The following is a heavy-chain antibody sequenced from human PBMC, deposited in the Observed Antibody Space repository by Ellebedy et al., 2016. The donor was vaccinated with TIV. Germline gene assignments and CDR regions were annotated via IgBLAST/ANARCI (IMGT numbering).Heavy chain of an antibody. CDR3: ATDTTGAVAGYYYYGMDV. Sequence: AASVKVSCKAFGGTFSNYAVPWVRQAPGQGLAWMGRNNPILGTANYAQKLQGRVTMTADKSTSTDYMELTSLISEDTAVYYCATDTTGAVAGYYYYGMDVWGQGTTVTVSS. J-gene: IGHJ6*02. CDR2: NNPILGTA. CDR1: GGTFSNYA. V-gene: IGHV1-69*04. D-gene: IGHD6-19*01.